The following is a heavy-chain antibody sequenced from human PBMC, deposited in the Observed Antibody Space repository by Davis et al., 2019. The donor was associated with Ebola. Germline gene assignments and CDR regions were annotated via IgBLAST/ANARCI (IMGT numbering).Heavy chain of an antibody. J-gene: IGHJ4*02. CDR1: GVTFSGSA. Sequence: PGGSLRLSCAASGVTFSGSAMHWVRQASGKGLEWVGRIRSKANSYATAYAASVKGRFTISRDDSKNTAYLQMNSLKTEDTAVYYCSVTYGSDYWGQGTLVTVSS. CDR2: IRSKANSYAT. V-gene: IGHV3-73*01. D-gene: IGHD2-21*02. CDR3: SVTYGSDY.